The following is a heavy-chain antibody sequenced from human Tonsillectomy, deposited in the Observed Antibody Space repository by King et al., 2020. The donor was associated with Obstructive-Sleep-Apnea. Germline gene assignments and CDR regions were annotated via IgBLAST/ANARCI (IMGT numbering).Heavy chain of an antibody. CDR1: GGSISSSSYY. CDR3: ARVCDILIGYCLSPFDY. J-gene: IGHJ4*01. V-gene: IGHV4-39*07. CDR2: IYYSGST. D-gene: IGHD3-9*01. Sequence: QLQESGPGLVKPSETLSLTCTVSGGSISSSSYYWGWIRQPPGKGLEWIGSIYYSGSTYYNPSLKSRVTISVDTSKNQFSLKLSSVTAADTAVYYCARVCDILIGYCLSPFDYWGHGTLVTVSS.